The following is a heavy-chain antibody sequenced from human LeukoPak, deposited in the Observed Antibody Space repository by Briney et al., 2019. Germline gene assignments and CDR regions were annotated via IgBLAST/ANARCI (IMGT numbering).Heavy chain of an antibody. J-gene: IGHJ4*02. CDR1: GYTFTGYY. CDR2: INPNSGGT. CDR3: ARVRWKERQLVFDY. Sequence: ASVKVSCKASGYTFTGYYMHWVRQAPGQGLEWMGWINPNSGGTNYAQKFQGRVTMTRDTSISTAYMELSRLRSDDTAVYYCARVRWKERQLVFDYWGQGTLVPVSS. V-gene: IGHV1-2*02. D-gene: IGHD6-13*01.